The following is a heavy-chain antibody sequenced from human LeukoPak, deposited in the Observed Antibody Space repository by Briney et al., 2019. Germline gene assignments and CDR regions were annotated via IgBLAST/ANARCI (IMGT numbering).Heavy chain of an antibody. J-gene: IGHJ4*02. CDR3: ARDSDYHASGHDY. Sequence: PSETLSLTCTVSGDSISSYYWSWIRQSAGRGLEWIGRLHSSGTTNYNPYLESRVTMSVNTSKNQFSLMLSSVTAADTAIYYCARDSDYHASGHDYWGQGTLVTVPS. V-gene: IGHV4-4*07. CDR2: LHSSGTT. D-gene: IGHD3-10*01. CDR1: GDSISSYY.